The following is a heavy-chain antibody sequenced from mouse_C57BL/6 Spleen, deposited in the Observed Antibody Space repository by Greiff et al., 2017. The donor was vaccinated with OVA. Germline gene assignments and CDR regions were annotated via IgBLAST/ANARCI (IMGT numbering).Heavy chain of an antibody. J-gene: IGHJ3*01. V-gene: IGHV3-6*01. CDR1: GYSITSGYY. D-gene: IGHD2-3*01. CDR3: ARDYGYDGYPAWFAY. Sequence: EVQLQESGPGLVKPSQSLSLTCSVTGYSITSGYYWNWIRQFPGNKLEWMGYISYDGSNNYNPSLKNRISITRDTSKNQFFLKLNSVTTEDTATYYCARDYGYDGYPAWFAYWGQGTLVTVSA. CDR2: ISYDGSN.